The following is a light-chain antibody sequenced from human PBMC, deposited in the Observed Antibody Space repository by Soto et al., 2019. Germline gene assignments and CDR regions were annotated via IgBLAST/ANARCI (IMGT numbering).Light chain of an antibody. CDR3: QQFGSSPIT. Sequence: ELVLTQSTGTLSLSPGGRATLSCRASQSVSSTYLAWYQQKPGQAPRLLIYGVSNRATGIPDRFSGSGSGTDFTLTISRLEPEDSAVYYCQQFGSSPITFGQGTRLEIK. CDR1: QSVSSTY. J-gene: IGKJ5*01. CDR2: GVS. V-gene: IGKV3-20*01.